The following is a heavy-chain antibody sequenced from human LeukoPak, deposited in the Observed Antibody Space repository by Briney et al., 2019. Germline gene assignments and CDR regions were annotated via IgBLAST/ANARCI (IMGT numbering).Heavy chain of an antibody. CDR1: GFTFSSYW. CDR3: ARVGSIYYYYGMDV. V-gene: IGHV3-74*01. J-gene: IGHJ6*02. D-gene: IGHD3-10*01. CDR2: INSDGSST. Sequence: GGSLRLSCAASGFTFSSYWMHWVRQAPGKGLVWVSRINSDGSSTSYADSVKGRFTISRDNSKNTLYLQMNSLRAEDTAVYYCARVGSIYYYYGMDVWGQGTTVTVSS.